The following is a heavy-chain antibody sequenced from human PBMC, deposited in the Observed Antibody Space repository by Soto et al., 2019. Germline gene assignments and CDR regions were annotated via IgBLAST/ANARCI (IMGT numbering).Heavy chain of an antibody. CDR3: ARTPIGYCSGGTCSNWFDP. CDR2: INYSGST. J-gene: IGHJ5*02. CDR1: GGSISGNY. Sequence: PSETLSLTCTVSGGSISGNYWSWIRQPPGKGLEWVGYINYSGSTYLKPSLKSRVTMSVDTSKNQFSLKLSSVTAADTAVYYCARTPIGYCSGGTCSNWFDPWGQGTLVTVSS. D-gene: IGHD2-15*01. V-gene: IGHV4-59*08.